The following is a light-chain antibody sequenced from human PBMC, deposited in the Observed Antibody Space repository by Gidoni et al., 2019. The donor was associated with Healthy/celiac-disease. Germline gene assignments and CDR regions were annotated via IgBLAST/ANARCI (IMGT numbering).Light chain of an antibody. CDR2: DAS. CDR1: QDISNY. Sequence: DIQMTQSPSSLSASVGDRVTITCQASQDISNYLNWYQQKPGKAPKLLIYDASNLETGVPSRCSGSGSGTDFTFTISSLQPEDIATYYCQQYDKLPRTFGQGTKVEIK. J-gene: IGKJ1*01. V-gene: IGKV1-33*01. CDR3: QQYDKLPRT.